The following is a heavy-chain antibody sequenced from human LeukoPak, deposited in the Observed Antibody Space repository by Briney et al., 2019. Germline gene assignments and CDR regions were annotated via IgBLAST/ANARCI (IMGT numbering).Heavy chain of an antibody. J-gene: IGHJ6*03. CDR1: GGSISSYY. CDR2: IYYSGST. D-gene: IGHD4-17*01. V-gene: IGHV4-59*01. CDR3: ARGRSDYGEYYYYYMDV. Sequence: PSETLSLTCTVSGGSISSYYWSWIRQPPGKGLEWIGYIYYSGSTNYNPSLKSRVTISVDTSKNQFSLKLSSVTAADTAVYYCARGRSDYGEYYYYYMDVWGKGTTVTVSS.